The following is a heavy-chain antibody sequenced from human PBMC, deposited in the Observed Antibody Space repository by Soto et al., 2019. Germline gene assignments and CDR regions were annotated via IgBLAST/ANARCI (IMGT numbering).Heavy chain of an antibody. J-gene: IGHJ4*02. CDR1: GGFIISYY. Sequence: SETLCLTCTVSGGFIISYYWSWIRQPPGKGLEWIGYIHYSGSTNYNPSLKSRVTISVDTSKNQFSLQLSSVTAADTAVYYCTRGNGWYYYWGLGTLVTVSS. D-gene: IGHD6-19*01. V-gene: IGHV4-59*01. CDR2: IHYSGST. CDR3: TRGNGWYYY.